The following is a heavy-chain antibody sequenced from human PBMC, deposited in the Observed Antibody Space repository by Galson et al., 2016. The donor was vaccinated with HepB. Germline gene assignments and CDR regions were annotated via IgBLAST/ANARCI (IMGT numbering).Heavy chain of an antibody. Sequence: SVKVSCKASGYTFSSFVISWVRQAPGQGLEWMGWISVYNGNTKYAQKFQGRVTMTTDTSTNTAYMELRSLRSDDTAVYYCARVPPRAVRGLIMSHFDYWGQGTLVTVSS. CDR2: ISVYNGNT. J-gene: IGHJ4*02. D-gene: IGHD3-10*01. CDR3: ARVPPRAVRGLIMSHFDY. CDR1: GYTFSSFV. V-gene: IGHV1-18*01.